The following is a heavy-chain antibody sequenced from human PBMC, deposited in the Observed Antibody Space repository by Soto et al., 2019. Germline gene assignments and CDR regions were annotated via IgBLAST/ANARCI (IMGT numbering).Heavy chain of an antibody. J-gene: IGHJ4*02. CDR3: AKDGGSTHGGRSFFEY. Sequence: GGSLRLSCVASGFAFSTYAMNWVRLAPGKGLEWISFISRGGSTYYADSVKGRFTISRDNSKNTLHLQMSSLRAEDTAVYYCAKDGGSTHGGRSFFEYWGQGPLVPVS. V-gene: IGHV3-66*01. D-gene: IGHD2-2*01. CDR1: GFAFSTYA. CDR2: ISRGGST.